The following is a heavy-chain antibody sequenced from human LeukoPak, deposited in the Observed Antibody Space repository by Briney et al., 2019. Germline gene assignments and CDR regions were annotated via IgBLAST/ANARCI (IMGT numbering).Heavy chain of an antibody. D-gene: IGHD2-2*01. CDR2: IIPIFGAT. J-gene: IGHJ4*02. CDR3: ARPYCGRTSCYFGY. V-gene: IGHV1-69*05. Sequence: ASVKVSCKASGGTFSSYAISWVRQAPGQGLEWMGGIIPIFGATNYAQKFQGRATITTDESTTTAYMELSSLTSEDTAVYFCARPYCGRTSCYFGYWGQGTLVTVSS. CDR1: GGTFSSYA.